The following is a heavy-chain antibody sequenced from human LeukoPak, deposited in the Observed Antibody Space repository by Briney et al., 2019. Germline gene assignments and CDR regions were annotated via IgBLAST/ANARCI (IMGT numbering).Heavy chain of an antibody. J-gene: IGHJ4*02. CDR1: GYTFTSYY. CDR2: INPSGGST. D-gene: IGHD2-2*01. V-gene: IGHV1-46*01. Sequence: GASVKVSCKASGYTFTSYYMHWVRQAPGQGLEWMGIINPSGGSTSYAQKFQGRVTMTRDTSTSTVYMELSSLRSEDTAVYYCAKDVDIVVVPASYFDYWGQGTLVTVSS. CDR3: AKDVDIVVVPASYFDY.